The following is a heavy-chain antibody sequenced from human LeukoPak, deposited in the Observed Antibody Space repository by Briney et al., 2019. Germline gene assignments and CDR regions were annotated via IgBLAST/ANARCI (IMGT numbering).Heavy chain of an antibody. Sequence: GGSLRLSWAASGFTFSSYAMHWVGQAPGKGLEWVAVISYDGSNKYYADSVKGRFTISRDNSKNTLYLQMNSLRAEDTAVYYCATLQRLDIWGQGTMVTVSS. CDR2: ISYDGSNK. V-gene: IGHV3-30-3*01. CDR3: ATLQRLDI. CDR1: GFTFSSYA. J-gene: IGHJ3*02. D-gene: IGHD4-11*01.